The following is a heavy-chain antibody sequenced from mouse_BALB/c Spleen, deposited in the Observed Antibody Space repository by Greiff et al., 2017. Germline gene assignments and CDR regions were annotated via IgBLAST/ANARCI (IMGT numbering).Heavy chain of an antibody. CDR2: ISSGGSYT. J-gene: IGHJ3*01. Sequence: DVKLVESGGGLVKPGGSLKLSCAASGFTFSSYTMSWVRQTPEKRLEWVATISSGGSYTYYPDSVKGRFTISRDNAKNTLYLQMSSLKSEDTAMYYCTREGSFAYWGQGTLVTVSA. CDR3: TREGSFAY. CDR1: GFTFSSYT. V-gene: IGHV5-6-4*01.